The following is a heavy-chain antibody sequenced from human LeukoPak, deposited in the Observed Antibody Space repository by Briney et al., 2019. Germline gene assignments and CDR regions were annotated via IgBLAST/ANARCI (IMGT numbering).Heavy chain of an antibody. Sequence: GGSLRLSCAASGFTFSSYWMNCVRQAPGKGLVSVSRINTDGSTTSYADSVKGRFTISRDNTKNTLYLQMNSLRAEDTAVYFCARAQTTVTINWFDPWGQGTLVTVSS. D-gene: IGHD4-17*01. V-gene: IGHV3-74*01. CDR3: ARAQTTVTINWFDP. CDR1: GFTFSSYW. J-gene: IGHJ5*02. CDR2: INTDGSTT.